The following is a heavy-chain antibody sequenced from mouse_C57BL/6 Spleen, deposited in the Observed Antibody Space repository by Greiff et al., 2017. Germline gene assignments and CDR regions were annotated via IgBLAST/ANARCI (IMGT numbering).Heavy chain of an antibody. V-gene: IGHV1-82*01. CDR1: GYAFSSSW. CDR2: IYPGDGDT. Sequence: QVQLQQSGPELVKPGASVKISCKASGYAFSSSWMNWVKQRPGKGLEWIGRIYPGDGDTNYNGKFKGKATLTADKSSSTAYMQRSSLTSEDSAVYFCARGGYHSLFAYWGQGTLVTVSA. J-gene: IGHJ3*01. D-gene: IGHD3-1*01. CDR3: ARGGYHSLFAY.